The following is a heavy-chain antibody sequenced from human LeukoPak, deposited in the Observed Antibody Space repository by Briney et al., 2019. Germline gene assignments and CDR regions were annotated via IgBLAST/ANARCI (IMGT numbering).Heavy chain of an antibody. Sequence: PGGSLRLSCAASGFTFSSYWMHWVRQTPGKGLVWVSRINSDGSSTSYADSVKGRFTISRDNAKNTLYLQMNSLRAEDTAVYYRARAGSGWSPFDYWGQGTLVTVSS. V-gene: IGHV3-74*01. J-gene: IGHJ4*02. CDR2: INSDGSST. CDR3: ARAGSGWSPFDY. D-gene: IGHD6-19*01. CDR1: GFTFSSYW.